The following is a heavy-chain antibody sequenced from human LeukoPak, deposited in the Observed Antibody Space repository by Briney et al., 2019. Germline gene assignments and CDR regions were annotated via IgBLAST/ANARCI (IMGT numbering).Heavy chain of an antibody. CDR1: GFTFSNSW. CDR2: IWYDGSIK. V-gene: IGHV3-33*08. J-gene: IGHJ4*02. CDR3: ARVGSDSYCSSTTCYNDY. D-gene: IGHD2-2*02. Sequence: GGSLRLSCAASGFTFSNSWMSWVRQAPGKGLEWVAVIWYDGSIKYYADSVKGRFTISRDNSKNTLYLQLNSLRAEDTAVYYCARVGSDSYCSSTTCYNDYWGQGTLVTVSS.